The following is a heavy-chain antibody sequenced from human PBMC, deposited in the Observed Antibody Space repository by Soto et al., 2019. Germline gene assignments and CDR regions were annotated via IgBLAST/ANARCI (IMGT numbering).Heavy chain of an antibody. CDR1: GGTFTSYG. D-gene: IGHD5-12*01. Sequence: AALKVSCKAAGGTFTSYGISCGRRSPGQGLEWMGWISAYNGNTNYAQKLQGRVTMTTDTSTSTAYMELRSLRSDDTAVYYCARVSGYEWDYFDYWGQGTLVTVSS. V-gene: IGHV1-18*01. CDR2: ISAYNGNT. J-gene: IGHJ4*02. CDR3: ARVSGYEWDYFDY.